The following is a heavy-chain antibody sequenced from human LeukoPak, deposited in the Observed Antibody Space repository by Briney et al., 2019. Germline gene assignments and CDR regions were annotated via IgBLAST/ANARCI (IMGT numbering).Heavy chain of an antibody. CDR2: FYSGGAT. CDR1: GLTVSSTY. Sequence: GGSLKLSCAASGLTVSSTYMSWVRQAPGKGLEWVSVFYSGGATYYADSVRGRFTISRDNSKNSLYLQMDGLRAEDTAVYYCAACGDGYNYFDYWGQGILVTVSS. V-gene: IGHV3-66*01. J-gene: IGHJ4*02. D-gene: IGHD5-24*01. CDR3: AACGDGYNYFDY.